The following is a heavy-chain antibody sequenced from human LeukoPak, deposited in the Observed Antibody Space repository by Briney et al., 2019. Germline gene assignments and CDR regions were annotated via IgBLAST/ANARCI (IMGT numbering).Heavy chain of an antibody. CDR2: INHSGST. Sequence: SETLSLTCAVYGGSFSGYYWSWVRQPPGKGLEWIGAINHSGSTNYNPSLKSRVTISVDTSKNQFSLKLSSVTAADTAVYYCARGYGDILTRWAVSYFDYWGQGTLVTVSS. D-gene: IGHD3-9*01. J-gene: IGHJ4*02. CDR3: ARGYGDILTRWAVSYFDY. V-gene: IGHV4-34*01. CDR1: GGSFSGYY.